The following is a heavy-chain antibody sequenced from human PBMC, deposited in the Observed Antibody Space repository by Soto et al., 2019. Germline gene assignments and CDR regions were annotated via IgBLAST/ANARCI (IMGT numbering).Heavy chain of an antibody. V-gene: IGHV1-18*04. D-gene: IGHD4-4*01. CDR3: ARKSLSNFNWFDP. CDR2: INADYGNT. Sequence: QLQRVQSGTELKKPGASVKVSCKASGYTFTNYGITWVRQAPGQGLEWMGWINADYGNTNYEQKFQGRVTMTTDTSTTTAYMELRSLRSDDTAVYSCARKSLSNFNWFDPWGQGTRVTVSS. J-gene: IGHJ5*02. CDR1: GYTFTNYG.